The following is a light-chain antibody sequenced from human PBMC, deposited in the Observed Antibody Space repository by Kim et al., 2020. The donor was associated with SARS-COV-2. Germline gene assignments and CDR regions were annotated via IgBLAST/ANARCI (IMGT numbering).Light chain of an antibody. CDR3: QAWDGTTVV. J-gene: IGLJ2*01. CDR2: QDN. Sequence: SGAPGQTVSITCSGDKLGEKYTCWYQQKPGQSPVLVIYQDNKRPSGIPERFSGSNSGNTATLTISGTQAMDEADFYCQAWDGTTVVFGGGTKLTVL. V-gene: IGLV3-1*01. CDR1: KLGEKY.